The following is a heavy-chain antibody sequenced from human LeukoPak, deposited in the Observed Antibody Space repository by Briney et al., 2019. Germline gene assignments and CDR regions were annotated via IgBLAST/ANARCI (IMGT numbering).Heavy chain of an antibody. J-gene: IGHJ6*02. V-gene: IGHV3-9*01. CDR3: ARDNYLFGGYYYYYGMDV. Sequence: GGSLRLSCAASGFTFDDYAMHWVRQAPGKGLEWVSGISWNSVNIGHEDSVKGRFTISRDNAKDSLYLQMNSLRAEDTAVYYCARDNYLFGGYYYYYGMDVWGQGTTVTVSS. D-gene: IGHD3-16*01. CDR1: GFTFDDYA. CDR2: ISWNSVNI.